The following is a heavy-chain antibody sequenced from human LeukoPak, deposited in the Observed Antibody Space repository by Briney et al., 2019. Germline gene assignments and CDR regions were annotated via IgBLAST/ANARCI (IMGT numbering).Heavy chain of an antibody. V-gene: IGHV3-30*02. CDR1: GFTFSSYG. CDR3: AKDGYYYDSKGAFDI. D-gene: IGHD3-22*01. CDR2: IRYDGSNK. Sequence: GGSLRLSCAASGFTFSSYGMHWVRQAPGKGLEWVAFIRYDGSNKYYADSVKGRFTISRDNSKNTLCLQMNSLRAEDTAVYYCAKDGYYYDSKGAFDIWGQGTMVTVSS. J-gene: IGHJ3*02.